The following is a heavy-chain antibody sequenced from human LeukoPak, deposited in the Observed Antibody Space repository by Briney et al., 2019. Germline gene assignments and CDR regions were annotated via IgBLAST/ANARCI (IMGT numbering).Heavy chain of an antibody. V-gene: IGHV1-2*06. D-gene: IGHD1-26*01. J-gene: IGHJ4*02. CDR2: INPNSGGT. CDR1: GYTFTGYY. Sequence: ASVKVSCKASGYTFTGYYMHWVRQAPGQGLEWMGRINPNSGGTNYAQKFQGRVTMTRDTSISTAYMELSRLRSDDTAVYYCARVGTRSGSYYPAPDNFDYWGQGTLVTVSS. CDR3: ARVGTRSGSYYPAPDNFDY.